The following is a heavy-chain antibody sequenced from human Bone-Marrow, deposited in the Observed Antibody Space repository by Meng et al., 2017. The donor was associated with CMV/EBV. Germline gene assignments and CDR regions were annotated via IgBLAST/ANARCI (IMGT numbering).Heavy chain of an antibody. CDR3: ARVSGWGFDP. CDR1: GDSVSSNSAA. V-gene: IGHV6-1*01. CDR2: TYYRSKWYN. D-gene: IGHD1-26*01. J-gene: IGHJ5*02. Sequence: SQTLSLTCAISGDSVSSNSAAWNWIRQSPSRGLEWLGRTYYRSKWYNDYAVSVKSRITINPDTSKNQFSLKLSSVTAADTAVYYCARVSGWGFDPWGQGTLVTVSS.